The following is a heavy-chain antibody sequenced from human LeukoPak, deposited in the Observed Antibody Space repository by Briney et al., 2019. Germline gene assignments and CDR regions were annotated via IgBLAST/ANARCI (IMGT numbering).Heavy chain of an antibody. CDR3: AKDRGEQWLVTSFDY. CDR2: ISGSGGST. D-gene: IGHD6-19*01. Sequence: GGSLRLSRAASGFTFSSYAMSWVRQAPGKGLEWVSGISGSGGSTYYADSVKGRFTISRDNSKNTLYLQMNSLRPEDTAVYYCAKDRGEQWLVTSFDYWGQGTLVTVSS. J-gene: IGHJ4*02. V-gene: IGHV3-23*01. CDR1: GFTFSSYA.